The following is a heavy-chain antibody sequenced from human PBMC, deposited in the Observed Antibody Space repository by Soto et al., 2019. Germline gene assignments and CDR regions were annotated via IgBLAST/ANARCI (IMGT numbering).Heavy chain of an antibody. D-gene: IGHD2-21*02. CDR3: ARDRAPFCGGDCGLVDV. V-gene: IGHV3-21*01. CDR1: GFNFNNFG. Sequence: PGGSLRLSCAASGFNFNNFGMNWFRQTPGKGLKWVSSIRTSSSYIYYADSVKGRFTISRDNAKKSLYLEMSSLRVEDTAVYYCARDRAPFCGGDCGLVDVWGQGTSVTVSS. CDR2: IRTSSSYI. J-gene: IGHJ6*02.